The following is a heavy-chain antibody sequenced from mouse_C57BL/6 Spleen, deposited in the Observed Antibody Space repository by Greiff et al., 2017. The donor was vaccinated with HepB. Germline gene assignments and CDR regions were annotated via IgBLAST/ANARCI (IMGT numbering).Heavy chain of an antibody. V-gene: IGHV1-55*01. J-gene: IGHJ3*01. CDR1: GYTFTSYW. CDR3: ARDPFAY. CDR2: IYPGSGST. Sequence: VQRVESGAELVKPGASVKMSCKASGYTFTSYWITWVKQRPGQGLEWIGDIYPGSGSTNYNEKFKSKATLTVDTSSSTAYMQLSSLTSEDSAVYYCARDPFAYWGQGTLVTVSA.